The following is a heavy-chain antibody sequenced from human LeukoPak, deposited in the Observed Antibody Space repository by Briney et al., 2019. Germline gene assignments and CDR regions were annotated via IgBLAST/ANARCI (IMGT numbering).Heavy chain of an antibody. Sequence: SETLSLTCTVSGGSISSYYWSWIRQPPRKGLEWIGYIYYSGSTNYNPSLKSRVTMSVDTSKNQFSLKLSSVTAADTAVYYCAREGEGSGIFGVVIPGWFDPWGQGTLVTVSS. J-gene: IGHJ5*02. CDR1: GGSISSYY. CDR3: AREGEGSGIFGVVIPGWFDP. D-gene: IGHD3-3*01. CDR2: IYYSGST. V-gene: IGHV4-59*12.